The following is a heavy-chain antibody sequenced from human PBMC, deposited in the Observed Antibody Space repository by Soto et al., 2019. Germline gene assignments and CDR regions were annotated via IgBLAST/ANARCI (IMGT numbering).Heavy chain of an antibody. J-gene: IGHJ6*02. D-gene: IGHD6-19*01. CDR2: ISYDGNNK. Sequence: QVQLVESGGGVVQPGRSLRLSCAASGFTFSSFGMHWVRQAPGKGLEWVAIISYDGNNKYYADSVQGRFTISRDNSKNTLYLQMNSLRAEDTAVYCCARQFDSSGWYYYYYGMDVWGQGTTVTVSS. V-gene: IGHV3-30*03. CDR3: ARQFDSSGWYYYYYGMDV. CDR1: GFTFSSFG.